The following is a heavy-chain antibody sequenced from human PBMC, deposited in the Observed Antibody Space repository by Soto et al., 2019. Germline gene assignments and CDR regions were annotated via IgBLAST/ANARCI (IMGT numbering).Heavy chain of an antibody. CDR1: GGSFSGYY. Sequence: SETLSLTCAVYGGSFSGYYWSWIRQPPGKGLEWIGEINHSGSTNYNPSLKSRVTISVDTSKNQFSLKLSSVTAADTAVYYCARGRGYCSSTSCYRFLYYYYYIDVWGKGTTVTVSS. J-gene: IGHJ6*03. D-gene: IGHD2-2*02. V-gene: IGHV4-34*01. CDR2: INHSGST. CDR3: ARGRGYCSSTSCYRFLYYYYYIDV.